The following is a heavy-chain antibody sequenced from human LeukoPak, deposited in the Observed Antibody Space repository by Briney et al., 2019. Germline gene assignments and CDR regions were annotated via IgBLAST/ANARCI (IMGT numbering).Heavy chain of an antibody. CDR1: GFTFSNYA. Sequence: GGSLRLSCVASGFTFSNYAMSWVRQAPGKRLEWVSAVTGRAGSTYHADSVKGRFTISRDNSRNTLFLQMNSLRAEDTAIYYCAKWGDFDILTGYYVSDFWGQGTLVTVSS. CDR3: AKWGDFDILTGYYVSDF. V-gene: IGHV3-23*01. J-gene: IGHJ4*02. D-gene: IGHD3-9*01. CDR2: VTGRAGST.